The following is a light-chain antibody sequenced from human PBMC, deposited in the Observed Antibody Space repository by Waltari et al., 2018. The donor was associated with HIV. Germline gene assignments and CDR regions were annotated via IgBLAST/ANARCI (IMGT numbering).Light chain of an antibody. CDR3: QQRSKRPLT. CDR1: QRVGTY. CDR2: DAS. Sequence: EVVLTQSPATLSASPGERVTLSCRASQRVGTYVAWYQQKSGQGPSLLVYDASKRGAGIPARFSGSGSGTDFTLTISSLEPEDFAIYYCQQRSKRPLTFGGGTKIDI. J-gene: IGKJ4*01. V-gene: IGKV3-11*01.